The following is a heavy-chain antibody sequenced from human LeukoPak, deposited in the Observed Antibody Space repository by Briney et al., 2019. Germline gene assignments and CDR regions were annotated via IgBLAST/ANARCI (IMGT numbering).Heavy chain of an antibody. CDR2: IYHSGST. Sequence: SQTLSLTCTVSGGSISSGGYYWSWIRQPPGKGLEWSGYIYHSGSTYYNPSLKSRVTISVDRSKNQFSLKLSSVTAADTAVYYCASVCSSTSCPLDAFNIWGQGTMVTVSS. J-gene: IGHJ3*02. D-gene: IGHD2-2*01. CDR3: ASVCSSTSCPLDAFNI. V-gene: IGHV4-30-2*01. CDR1: GGSISSGGYY.